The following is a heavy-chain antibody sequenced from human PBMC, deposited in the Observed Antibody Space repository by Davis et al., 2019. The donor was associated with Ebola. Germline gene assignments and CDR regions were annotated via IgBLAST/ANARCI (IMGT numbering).Heavy chain of an antibody. CDR2: ISGSGSST. D-gene: IGHD2/OR15-2a*01. CDR1: GFTFRSYA. Sequence: GESLKISCAASGFTFRSYAMSWVRQAPGKGLESVSTISGSGSSTYYTDSVKGRFAISRDNSRGTLYLQMNSLRVEDSAIYYCVKDSSNIWFDIWGQGTLVTVSS. J-gene: IGHJ3*02. V-gene: IGHV3-23*01. CDR3: VKDSSNIWFDI.